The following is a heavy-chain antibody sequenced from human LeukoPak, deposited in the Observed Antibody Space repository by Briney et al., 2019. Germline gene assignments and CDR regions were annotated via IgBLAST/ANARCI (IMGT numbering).Heavy chain of an antibody. J-gene: IGHJ6*03. D-gene: IGHD6-19*01. CDR1: GYTFTGYY. CDR2: INPNSGGT. CDR3: ARSGDSSGWKRYYYYYMDV. Sequence: GASVKVSCKASGYTFTGYYMHWVRQAPGQGLEWMGWINPNSGGTNYAQKFQGRVTMTRDTSISTAYMELSRLRSDDTAVYYCARSGDSSGWKRYYYYYMDVWGKGTTVTVSS. V-gene: IGHV1-2*02.